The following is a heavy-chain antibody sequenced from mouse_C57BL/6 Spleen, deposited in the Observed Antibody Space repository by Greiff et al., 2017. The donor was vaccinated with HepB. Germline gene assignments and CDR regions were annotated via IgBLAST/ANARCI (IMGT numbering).Heavy chain of an antibody. Sequence: VQLQQSGPELVKPGASVKIPCKASGYTFTDYNMDWVKQSHGKSLEWIGDINPNNGGTIYNQKFKGKATLTVDKSSSTAYMELRSLTSEDTAVYYCARLEYYDYDGAWFAYWGQGTLVTVSA. CDR1: GYTFTDYN. J-gene: IGHJ3*01. CDR3: ARLEYYDYDGAWFAY. D-gene: IGHD2-4*01. V-gene: IGHV1-18*01. CDR2: INPNNGGT.